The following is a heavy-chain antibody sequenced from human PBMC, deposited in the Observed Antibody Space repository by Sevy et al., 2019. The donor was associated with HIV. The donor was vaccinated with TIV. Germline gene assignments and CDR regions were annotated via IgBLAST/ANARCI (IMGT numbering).Heavy chain of an antibody. V-gene: IGHV4-59*08. J-gene: IGHJ4*02. CDR3: AGENAWGRGYS. D-gene: IGHD1-26*01. CDR2: IYYNGHI. Sequence: SETLSLTCTVSGGSITSLYWNWIRQPPGKGLEWIANIYYNGHINYNPSLKSRVTLSFDTSKNQFSLRLSFVTAADTAMYYCAGENAWGRGYSWGQGTLVTVSS. CDR1: GGSITSLY.